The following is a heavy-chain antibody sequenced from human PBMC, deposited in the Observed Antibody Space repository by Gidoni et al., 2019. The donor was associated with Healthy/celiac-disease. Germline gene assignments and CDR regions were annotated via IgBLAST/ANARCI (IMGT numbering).Heavy chain of an antibody. V-gene: IGHV4-59*01. CDR2: IYYSGST. CDR3: AMIPTYDFWGEGFDY. D-gene: IGHD3-3*01. CDR1: GGSISSYY. Sequence: QVQLQESGPGLVKPSETLSLTCTVSGGSISSYYWSWIRQPPGKGLEWIGYIYYSGSTNYNPSLKSRVTISVDTSKNQFSLKLSSVTAADAAVYYCAMIPTYDFWGEGFDYWGQGTLVTVSS. J-gene: IGHJ4*02.